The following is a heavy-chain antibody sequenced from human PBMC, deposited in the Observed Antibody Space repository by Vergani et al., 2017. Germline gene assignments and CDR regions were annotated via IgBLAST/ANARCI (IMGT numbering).Heavy chain of an antibody. Sequence: EVQLLQSGGGVIQPGGSVRLSCAASGFTFSACPMTWVRQAPGKGLEWVSAISARYPSTYYSDSVKGRFTISRANSKNMLYLQMNSLRAEDTAVYYCARLYYDTTTYLQGGYDCWGQGTLVSVSS. J-gene: IGHJ4*02. CDR2: ISARYPST. CDR1: GFTFSACP. CDR3: ARLYYDTTTYLQGGYDC. D-gene: IGHD3-22*01. V-gene: IGHV3-23*01.